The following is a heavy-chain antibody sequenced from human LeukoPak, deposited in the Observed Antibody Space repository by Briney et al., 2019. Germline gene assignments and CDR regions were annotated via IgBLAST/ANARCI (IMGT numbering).Heavy chain of an antibody. CDR1: GGSISSSSDY. J-gene: IGHJ6*03. CDR3: ASYKKGEYYYYYYIDV. Sequence: PSETLSLTCTVSGGSISSSSDYWGWIRQPPGTGLEWIASLYYSGSTYYNPSLKSRVTMSVDTSKSQFSLKLRSVTAADTAVYYCASYKKGEYYYYYYIDVWGRGTTVTISS. CDR2: LYYSGST. D-gene: IGHD3-10*01. V-gene: IGHV4-39*07.